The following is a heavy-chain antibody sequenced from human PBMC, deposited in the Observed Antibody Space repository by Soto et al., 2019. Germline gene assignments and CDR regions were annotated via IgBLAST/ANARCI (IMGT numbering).Heavy chain of an antibody. CDR1: GFTFDDYA. V-gene: IGHV3-9*01. Sequence: HPGGSLRLSCAASGFTFDDYAMHWVRQAPGKGLEWVSGISWNSGSIGYADSVKGRFTISRDNAKNSLYLQMNSLRAEDTALYYCAKDNADYIWGTPSGFDPWGQGTLVTVSS. J-gene: IGHJ5*02. CDR2: ISWNSGSI. D-gene: IGHD3-16*01. CDR3: AKDNADYIWGTPSGFDP.